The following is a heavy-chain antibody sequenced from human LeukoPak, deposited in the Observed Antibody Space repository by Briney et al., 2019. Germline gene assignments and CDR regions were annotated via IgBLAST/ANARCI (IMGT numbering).Heavy chain of an antibody. CDR2: IYSGGST. CDR1: GFTVSSNY. J-gene: IGHJ4*02. CDR3: ARDPGYGDYASLGMDV. Sequence: GGSLRLSCAASGFTVSSNYMTWVRQAPGKGLEWVSVIYSGGSTYYADSVKGRFTISRDNSKNTLYLQMNSLRAEDTAVYYCARDPGYGDYASLGMDVWGQGTLVTVSS. D-gene: IGHD4-17*01. V-gene: IGHV3-53*01.